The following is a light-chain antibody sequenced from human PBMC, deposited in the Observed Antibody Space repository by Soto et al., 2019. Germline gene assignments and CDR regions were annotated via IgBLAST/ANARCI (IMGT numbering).Light chain of an antibody. CDR2: EVV. V-gene: IGLV2-14*01. Sequence: QSALTQPACVSGSPGQSITISCTGTSSDVGAYNYVSWYQHHPGKAPKLIIYEVVNRPSGISNRFSGSKSGNTASLAISGLQAEDEADYYCSSYTDSNTVLFGGGTKVTVL. CDR3: SSYTDSNTVL. J-gene: IGLJ2*01. CDR1: SSDVGAYNY.